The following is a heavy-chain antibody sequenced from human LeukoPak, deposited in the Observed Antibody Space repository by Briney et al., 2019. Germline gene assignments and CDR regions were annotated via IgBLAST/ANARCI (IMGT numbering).Heavy chain of an antibody. D-gene: IGHD2/OR15-2a*01. V-gene: IGHV3-33*01. Sequence: QPGGSLRLSCAASGFTFSSYGMHRVRQAPGKGLEWVALIWYDGSNKYYADSVKGRFTISRDNSKNTLYVQMNSLRAEDTAVYYCARASNCISTTCSVDYWDQGALVTVSS. CDR1: GFTFSSYG. CDR3: ARASNCISTTCSVDY. CDR2: IWYDGSNK. J-gene: IGHJ4*02.